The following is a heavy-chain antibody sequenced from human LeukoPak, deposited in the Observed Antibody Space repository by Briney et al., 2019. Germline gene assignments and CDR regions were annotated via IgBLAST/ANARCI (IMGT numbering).Heavy chain of an antibody. D-gene: IGHD6-6*01. Sequence: PGGSLRLSCAVSGFTVSNFGMSWVRQAPGQGLEWVSGISGSGSSTYYADSVKGRSTISRGNSKNTLYLQMNSLRAEDTAIYYCARSIITNFYFDYWGQGTLVTVSS. J-gene: IGHJ4*02. V-gene: IGHV3-23*01. CDR2: ISGSGSST. CDR1: GFTVSNFG. CDR3: ARSIITNFYFDY.